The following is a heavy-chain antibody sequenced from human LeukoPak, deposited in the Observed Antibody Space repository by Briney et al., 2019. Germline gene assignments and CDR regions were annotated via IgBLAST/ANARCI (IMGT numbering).Heavy chain of an antibody. V-gene: IGHV3-48*02. CDR2: ISIGSSII. J-gene: IGHJ4*02. CDR3: ARGVSGSYSPFDY. D-gene: IGHD1-26*01. Sequence: GGSLRLSCAASGFTFSSYRMNWVRQAPGKGLEWVSFISIGSSIIYYADSVRGRFTVSRDDAKNSLFLQMNSLRDEDTAVYYCARGVSGSYSPFDYWGQGTLVTVSS. CDR1: GFTFSSYR.